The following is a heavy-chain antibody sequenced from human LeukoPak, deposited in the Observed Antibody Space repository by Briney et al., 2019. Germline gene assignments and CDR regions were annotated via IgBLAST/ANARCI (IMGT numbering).Heavy chain of an antibody. CDR1: GGSINSDY. V-gene: IGHV4-59*01. CDR3: AREVPRTATAGTEAFDI. Sequence: PSETLSLTCSVSGGSINSDYWSWIRQPPGKGLEWIGYIYYGGSTNYNPSPKSRVTISVDTSKKQLSLKLSSVTAADTAVYDCAREVPRTATAGTEAFDIWGQGTLVTVSS. D-gene: IGHD6-13*01. J-gene: IGHJ3*02. CDR2: IYYGGST.